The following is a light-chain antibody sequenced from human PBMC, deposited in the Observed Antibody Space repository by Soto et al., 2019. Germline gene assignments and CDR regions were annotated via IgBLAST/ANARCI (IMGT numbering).Light chain of an antibody. J-gene: IGLJ1*01. V-gene: IGLV2-23*01. Sequence: SLLTPPASVSGSPGQSIPISCTVTGSDVRTYNLVSWYQQHPGKVPNLIIYEASKRPSGVSNRFSGSQPGNTASLTVSGLQAEDEADYYCCSYAGDKTYVFGSGTKVTVL. CDR1: GSDVRTYNL. CDR3: CSYAGDKTYV. CDR2: EAS.